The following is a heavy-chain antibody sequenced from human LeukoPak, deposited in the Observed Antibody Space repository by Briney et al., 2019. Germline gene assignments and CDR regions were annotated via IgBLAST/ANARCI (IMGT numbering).Heavy chain of an antibody. D-gene: IGHD2-15*01. V-gene: IGHV1-69*13. CDR3: ARGSALLALSFDY. Sequence: SVEVSCKASGGTFSSYAISWVRQAPGQGLEWMGGIIPIFGTANYAQKFQGRVTITAGESTSTAYMELSSLRSEDTAVYYCARGSALLALSFDYWGQGTLVTVSS. J-gene: IGHJ4*02. CDR2: IIPIFGTA. CDR1: GGTFSSYA.